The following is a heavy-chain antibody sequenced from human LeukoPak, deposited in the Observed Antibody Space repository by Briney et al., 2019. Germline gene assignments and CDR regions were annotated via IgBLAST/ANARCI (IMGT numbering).Heavy chain of an antibody. J-gene: IGHJ4*02. V-gene: IGHV3-7*01. CDR2: INPDGSGR. CDR1: GFTFSNYW. CDR3: ARHMDWNYAY. Sequence: GGSLRLSCAASGFTFSNYWMTWVRQAPGKGLEWVANINPDGSGRDYVGSMGGRFTISRDNAKNLLFLQVNSLRAEDTAVYYCARHMDWNYAYWGQGTLVIVSS. D-gene: IGHD1-7*01.